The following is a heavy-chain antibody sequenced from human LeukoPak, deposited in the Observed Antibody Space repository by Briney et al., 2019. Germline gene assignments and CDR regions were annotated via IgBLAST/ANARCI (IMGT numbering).Heavy chain of an antibody. Sequence: GGSLRLSCAASGFTFSSYAMHWVRQAPGKGLEWVSAISGSGGSTYYADSVKGRFTISRDNSKNTLYLQMNSLRAEDTAVYYCAKLNCSSTSCPKGGAYYFDYWGQGTLVTVSS. J-gene: IGHJ4*02. CDR2: ISGSGGST. V-gene: IGHV3-23*01. D-gene: IGHD2-2*01. CDR3: AKLNCSSTSCPKGGAYYFDY. CDR1: GFTFSSYA.